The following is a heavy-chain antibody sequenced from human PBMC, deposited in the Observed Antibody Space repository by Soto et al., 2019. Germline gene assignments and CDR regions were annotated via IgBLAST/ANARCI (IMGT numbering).Heavy chain of an antibody. J-gene: IGHJ4*02. Sequence: SVKVSFKASGGTFSSYATSWVQQAPGQGLEWMGGIIPIFGTANYAQKFQGRVTITADESTSTAYMELSSLRSEDTAVYYCARSRYSSGCFHPLDYCGQGTLVTVSS. CDR3: ARSRYSSGCFHPLDY. CDR2: IIPIFGTA. V-gene: IGHV1-69*13. D-gene: IGHD6-19*01. CDR1: GGTFSSYA.